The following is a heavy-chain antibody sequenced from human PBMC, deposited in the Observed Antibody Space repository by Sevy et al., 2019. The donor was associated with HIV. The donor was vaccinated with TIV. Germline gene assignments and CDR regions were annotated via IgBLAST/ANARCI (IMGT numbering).Heavy chain of an antibody. CDR1: GYTVTGYF. J-gene: IGHJ4*02. CDR2: INPNSGDT. D-gene: IGHD1-7*01. CDR3: ARHMELVNEGTQEFYY. V-gene: IGHV1-2*02. Sequence: ASVKVSCKASGYTVTGYFMHWVQQAPGQGLEWMGWINPNSGDTNYAQKFQDRVTMTRDTSINTAYMELSRLRSDDTALYYCARHMELVNEGTQEFYYWGQRTLVTVSS.